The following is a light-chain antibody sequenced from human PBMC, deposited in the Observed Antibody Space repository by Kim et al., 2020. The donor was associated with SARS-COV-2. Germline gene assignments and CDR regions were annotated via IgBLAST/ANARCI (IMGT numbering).Light chain of an antibody. CDR3: LLFYRGALV. CDR1: TGAVTNAYW. V-gene: IGLV7-43*01. J-gene: IGLJ3*02. CDR2: DPN. Sequence: QAVVTQEPFLTVSPGWTVTLTCASSTGAVTNAYWSNWFQQKPGQPPQALIFDPNGRHPWAPARFSGSLLGGKAALTLSGVQPEDEADYYCLLFYRGALVFGGGTQLTVL.